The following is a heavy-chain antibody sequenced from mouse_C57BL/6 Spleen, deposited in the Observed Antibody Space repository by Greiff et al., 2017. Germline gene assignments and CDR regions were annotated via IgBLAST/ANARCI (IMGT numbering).Heavy chain of an antibody. V-gene: IGHV3-6*01. CDR3: KAGGGVGGAMDY. J-gene: IGHJ4*01. D-gene: IGHD1-1*01. Sequence: EVQLQESGPGLVKPSQSLSLTCSVTGYSITSGYYWNWIRQFPGNKLEWMCYISYDGSNNYNPSLKNRISITRDTSKNQFFLKLKSVTTEDTATYYCKAGGGVGGAMDYWGQGTSVTVSS. CDR2: ISYDGSN. CDR1: GYSITSGYY.